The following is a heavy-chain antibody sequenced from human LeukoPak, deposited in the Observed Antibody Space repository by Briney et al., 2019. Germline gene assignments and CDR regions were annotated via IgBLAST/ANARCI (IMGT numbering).Heavy chain of an antibody. CDR3: ARDDAVRDDAFDI. CDR2: MNPNSGNT. J-gene: IGHJ3*02. Sequence: ASVTVSCKASGYTFTSYDINWVRQATGQGLEWMGWMNPNSGNTGFAQKFQGRVTMTRTTSISTAYMELSSLRSEDTAVYYCARDDAVRDDAFDIWGQATRVTVSS. CDR1: GYTFTSYD. D-gene: IGHD1-1*01. V-gene: IGHV1-8*01.